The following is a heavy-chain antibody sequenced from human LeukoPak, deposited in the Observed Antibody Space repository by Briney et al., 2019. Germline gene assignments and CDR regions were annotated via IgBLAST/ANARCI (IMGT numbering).Heavy chain of an antibody. J-gene: IGHJ4*02. V-gene: IGHV1-18*04. CDR3: ARDPYDYVWGSYRSFDY. Sequence: GASVKVSCKASGYSFLSYYIHWVRQAPGQGLEWMGWISAYNGNTNYAQKLQGRVTMTTDTSTSTAYMELRSLRSDDTAVYYCARDPYDYVWGSYRSFDYWGQGTLVTVSS. CDR1: GYSFLSYY. CDR2: ISAYNGNT. D-gene: IGHD3-16*02.